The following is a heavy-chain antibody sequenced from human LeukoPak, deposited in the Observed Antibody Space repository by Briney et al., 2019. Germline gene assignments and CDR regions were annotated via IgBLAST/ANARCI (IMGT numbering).Heavy chain of an antibody. CDR3: ARSAMRSSGSQFDY. CDR1: EFTFSDYY. CDR2: ISSSGSTI. V-gene: IGHV3-11*04. J-gene: IGHJ4*02. Sequence: GGSLRLSCAASEFTFSDYYMSWIRQAPGKGLEWVSYISSSGSTIYYADSVKGRFTISRDNAKNSLYLQMNSLRAEDTAVYYCARSAMRSSGSQFDYWGQGTLVTVSS. D-gene: IGHD6-19*01.